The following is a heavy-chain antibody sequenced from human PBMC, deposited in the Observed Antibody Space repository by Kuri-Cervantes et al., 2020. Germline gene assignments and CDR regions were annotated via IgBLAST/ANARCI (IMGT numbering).Heavy chain of an antibody. CDR2: ISYDGSNK. CDR3: ARDQRGRYCSGGSCYYYYYGMDV. V-gene: IGHV3-30-3*01. Sequence: GESLKISCAASGFTFSSYAMHWVRRAPGKGLEWVAVISYDGSNKYYADSVKGRFTISRDNSKNTLYLQMNSLRAEDTAVYYCARDQRGRYCSGGSCYYYYYGMDVWGQGTTVTVSS. CDR1: GFTFSSYA. D-gene: IGHD2-15*01. J-gene: IGHJ6*02.